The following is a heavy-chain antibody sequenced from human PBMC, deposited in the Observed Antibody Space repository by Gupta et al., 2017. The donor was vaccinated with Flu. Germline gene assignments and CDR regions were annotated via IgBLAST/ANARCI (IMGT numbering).Heavy chain of an antibody. Sequence: EVQLLESGGGLVQPGGSVRLSCEGSGFTFSNYGMTGVRQAPGKGLEWVSAISGGGELTYYADSGKGRFTISRDNSKNMLYLQMGSLRAEDTAIYYCAKDGDVTMLIRGVIWGRTADYWGQGTLGTVSS. V-gene: IGHV3-23*01. J-gene: IGHJ4*02. CDR1: GFTFSNYG. D-gene: IGHD3-10*01. CDR3: AKDGDVTMLIRGVIWGRTADY. CDR2: ISGGGELT.